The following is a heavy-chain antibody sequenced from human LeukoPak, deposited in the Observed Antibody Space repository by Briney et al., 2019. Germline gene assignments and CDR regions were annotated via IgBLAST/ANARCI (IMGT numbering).Heavy chain of an antibody. CDR2: IKPDSDHT. D-gene: IGHD3-16*01. CDR1: GYIFTGYY. V-gene: IGHV1-2*02. J-gene: IGHJ4*02. CDR3: AREKDTSLDY. Sequence: GSSVKVSCKASGYIFTGYYLHWMRQAPGQGLEWMGWIKPDSDHTNYAQKFQGRVTMTRDTSISTAYMELTRLRSDDTAVYYCAREKDTSLDYWGQGTLVTVSS.